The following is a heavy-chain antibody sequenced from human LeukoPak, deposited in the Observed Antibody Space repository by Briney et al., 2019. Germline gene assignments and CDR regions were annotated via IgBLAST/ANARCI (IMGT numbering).Heavy chain of an antibody. Sequence: GGSLRLSCAASDFSFITYAMSWVRQAPGKGLEWVSTITGRGDATYYADSVKGRFTISRDNSKNTLYLQMNSLRAEDTAVYYCAKGRRWLQLYFDYWGQGTLVTVSS. CDR1: DFSFITYA. CDR3: AKGRRWLQLYFDY. J-gene: IGHJ4*02. V-gene: IGHV3-23*01. D-gene: IGHD5-24*01. CDR2: ITGRGDAT.